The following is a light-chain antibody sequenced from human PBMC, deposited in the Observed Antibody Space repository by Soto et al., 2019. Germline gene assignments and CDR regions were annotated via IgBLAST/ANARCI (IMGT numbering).Light chain of an antibody. CDR1: SSDVGAYNY. J-gene: IGLJ1*01. V-gene: IGLV2-14*01. Sequence: QSVLTQPASVSGSPGQSITISCTGTSSDVGAYNYVSWYQQHPGKAPKLMIYEVSNRPSGVSNRFSGSKSGTTASLTISGLQAEDEADYYCSAYTSSSTRLVFGTGTKLTVL. CDR3: SAYTSSSTRLV. CDR2: EVS.